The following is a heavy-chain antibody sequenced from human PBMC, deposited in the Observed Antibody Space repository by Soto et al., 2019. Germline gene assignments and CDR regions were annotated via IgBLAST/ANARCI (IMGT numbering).Heavy chain of an antibody. CDR3: ARDLGGWPDY. V-gene: IGHV1-3*01. CDR1: GYTFTSYA. Sequence: QVQLVQSEAEVKKPGASVKVSCKASGYTFTSYAIHWMRQAPGQRLEWMGWINAGNGNTKYSQKFQDRVTITRDTSASTAYMELSSLRSEDTAVYYSARDLGGWPDYWGQGTLVTVSS. D-gene: IGHD6-19*01. CDR2: INAGNGNT. J-gene: IGHJ4*02.